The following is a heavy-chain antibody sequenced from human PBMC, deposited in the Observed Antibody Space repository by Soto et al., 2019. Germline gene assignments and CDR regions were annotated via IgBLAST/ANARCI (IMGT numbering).Heavy chain of an antibody. CDR3: ARETAGDYDILTGYLDY. D-gene: IGHD3-9*01. J-gene: IGHJ4*02. V-gene: IGHV1-18*01. Sequence: ASVKVSCKASGYTFTSYGISWVRQAPGQGLEWMGWISAYNGNTNYAQKLQGRVTMTTDTSTSTAYMELRSLRSDDTAVYYCARETAGDYDILTGYLDYWGQGTLVTVSS. CDR1: GYTFTSYG. CDR2: ISAYNGNT.